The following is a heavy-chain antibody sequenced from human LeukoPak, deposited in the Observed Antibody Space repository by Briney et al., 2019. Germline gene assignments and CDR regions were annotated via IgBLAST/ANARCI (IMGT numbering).Heavy chain of an antibody. Sequence: PGGSLRLSCAASGFTFSNFAMIWVRRAPGKGLEWVSAISGSGGSTYYADSVKGRFTISRDNSKSTLYLQMNSLRAEDTAVYYCAKDRHAPGRYCSSTTCFPFDSWGQGTLVTVSS. CDR3: AKDRHAPGRYCSSTTCFPFDS. CDR2: ISGSGGST. J-gene: IGHJ5*01. D-gene: IGHD2-2*01. CDR1: GFTFSNFA. V-gene: IGHV3-23*01.